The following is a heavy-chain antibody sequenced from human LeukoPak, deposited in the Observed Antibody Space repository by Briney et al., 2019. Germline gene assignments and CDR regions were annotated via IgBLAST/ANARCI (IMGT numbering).Heavy chain of an antibody. CDR1: GFTFSGIY. Sequence: PGGSLRLSCAASGFTFSGIYMSWVRQAPGKGLEWVSVIYSGGSTYYPDSVKGRFTISRDNSKNTVYLQMNALRAEDTAVYYCARARYDTSGYPHFDYWGQGTLVTVSS. CDR3: ARARYDTSGYPHFDY. J-gene: IGHJ4*02. CDR2: IYSGGST. D-gene: IGHD3-22*01. V-gene: IGHV3-66*01.